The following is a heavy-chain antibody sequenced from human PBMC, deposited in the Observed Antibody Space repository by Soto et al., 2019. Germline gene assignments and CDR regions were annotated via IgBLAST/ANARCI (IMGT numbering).Heavy chain of an antibody. CDR1: GFTFSSYA. D-gene: IGHD3-22*01. CDR3: AKEPYYDSSPPLFDY. J-gene: IGHJ4*02. CDR2: ISGSGGST. Sequence: GGSLRLSCAASGFTFSSYAMSWVRQAPGKGLEWVSAISGSGGSTYYADSVKGRFTISRDNSKNTLYLQMNSLRAEDTAEYHCAKEPYYDSSPPLFDYWGQGTLVTVSS. V-gene: IGHV3-23*01.